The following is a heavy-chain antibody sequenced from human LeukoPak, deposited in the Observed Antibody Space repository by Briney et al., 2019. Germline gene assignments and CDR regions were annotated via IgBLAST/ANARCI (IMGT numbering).Heavy chain of an antibody. J-gene: IGHJ4*02. Sequence: GGSLRLSCAASGFTFSTSWMHWVRQAPGKGLVWVSRISSDGRSTSYADSVKGRFTISRDNAKNTLYLQMNSLRAEDTAVYYCARETSGSYYPDYWGQGTLVTVSS. CDR1: GFTFSTSW. CDR2: ISSDGRST. V-gene: IGHV3-74*01. D-gene: IGHD1-26*01. CDR3: ARETSGSYYPDY.